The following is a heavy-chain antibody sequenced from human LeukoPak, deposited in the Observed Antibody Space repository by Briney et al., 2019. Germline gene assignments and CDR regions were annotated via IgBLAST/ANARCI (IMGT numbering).Heavy chain of an antibody. J-gene: IGHJ5*02. D-gene: IGHD3-10*01. CDR3: AREVGVTMPNWFDP. V-gene: IGHV4-34*01. Sequence: SETLPLTCDVYGASFTGYYWSWIRQSPGKGLEWIGEMNQRGSMNYNPSLKSRVTISVDRSKNQFSLKLSSVTAADTAVYYCAREVGVTMPNWFDPWGQGTLVTVSS. CDR2: MNQRGSM. CDR1: GASFTGYY.